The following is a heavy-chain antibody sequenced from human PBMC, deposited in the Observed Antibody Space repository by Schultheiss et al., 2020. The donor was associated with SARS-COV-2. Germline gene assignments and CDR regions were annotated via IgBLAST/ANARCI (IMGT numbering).Heavy chain of an antibody. CDR2: IYYSGST. CDR3: ARASGYDSLLFDY. Sequence: SQTLSLTCTVSGGSVSSGSYYWSWIRQPPGKGLEWIGYIYYSGSTNYNPSLKSRVTISVDTSKNQFSLKLSSVTAADTAVYYCARASGYDSLLFDYWGQGTLVTVSS. J-gene: IGHJ4*02. V-gene: IGHV4-61*01. CDR1: GGSVSSGSYY. D-gene: IGHD5-12*01.